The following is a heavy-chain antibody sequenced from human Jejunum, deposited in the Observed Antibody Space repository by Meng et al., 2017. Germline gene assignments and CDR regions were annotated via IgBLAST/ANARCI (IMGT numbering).Heavy chain of an antibody. J-gene: IGHJ1*01. D-gene: IGHD6-13*01. CDR3: ARPAGYSSDWYKYFQH. V-gene: IGHV4-34*02. CDR1: GGSFSGYY. Sequence: QVRLQQWGAGRLKPSETLFLTCAVYGGSFSGYYWSWVRQYPGKGLEWIAEINHSGSSNYNPSFQSRVTISVDRPRNQFSLKLSSVTAADTGVYYCARPAGYSSDWYKYFQHWGQGTLVTVSS. CDR2: INHSGSS.